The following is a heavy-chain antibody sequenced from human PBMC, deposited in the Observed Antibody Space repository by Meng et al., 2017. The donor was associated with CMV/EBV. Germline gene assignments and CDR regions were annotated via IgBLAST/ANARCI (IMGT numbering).Heavy chain of an antibody. Sequence: GESLKISCAASGFTFSSYWTSWVRQAPGKGLEWVANIKQDGSEKYYVDSVKGRFTISRDNAKNSLYLQMNSLRAEDTAVYYCARGLRGPSLVRGVTHDAFDIWGQGTMVTVSS. CDR1: GFTFSSYW. CDR3: ARGLRGPSLVRGVTHDAFDI. V-gene: IGHV3-7*01. CDR2: IKQDGSEK. D-gene: IGHD3-10*01. J-gene: IGHJ3*02.